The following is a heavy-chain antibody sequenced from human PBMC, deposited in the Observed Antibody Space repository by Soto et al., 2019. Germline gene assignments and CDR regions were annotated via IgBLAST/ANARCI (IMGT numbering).Heavy chain of an antibody. CDR3: AKDAHDYAYVWGSYRNPPQFDY. D-gene: IGHD3-16*02. Sequence: GGSLRLSCAASGFTFSSYAMSWVRQAPGKGLEWVSAISGSGGSTYYADSVKGRFTISRDNSKNTLYLQMNSLRAEDTAVYYCAKDAHDYAYVWGSYRNPPQFDYWGQGTLVTVSS. J-gene: IGHJ4*02. CDR2: ISGSGGST. CDR1: GFTFSSYA. V-gene: IGHV3-23*01.